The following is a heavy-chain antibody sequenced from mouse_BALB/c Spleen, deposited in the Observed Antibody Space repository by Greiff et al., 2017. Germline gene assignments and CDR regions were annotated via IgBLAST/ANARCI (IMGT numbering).Heavy chain of an antibody. Sequence: EVKLMESGGDLVKPGGSLKLSCAASGFTFSSYGMSWVRQTPDKRLEWVATISSGGSYTYYPDSVKGRFTISRDNAKNTLYLQMSSLKSEDTAMYYCARYDDYFDYWGQGTTLTVSS. CDR3: ARYDDYFDY. CDR1: GFTFSSYG. J-gene: IGHJ2*01. V-gene: IGHV5-6*01. CDR2: ISSGGSYT. D-gene: IGHD2-3*01.